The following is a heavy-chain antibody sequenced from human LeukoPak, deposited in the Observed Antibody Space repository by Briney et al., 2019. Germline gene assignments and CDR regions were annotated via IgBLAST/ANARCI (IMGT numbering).Heavy chain of an antibody. Sequence: ASVKVSCKASGYTFTSYDINWVRQATGQGLEWMGWMNPNSGNTGYAQKFQGRVTMTRNTSISTAYMELSSLRSEDTAVYYCARARRSITMVRGVTLPRYCFDYWGQGTLVTVSS. CDR1: GYTFTSYD. CDR3: ARARRSITMVRGVTLPRYCFDY. J-gene: IGHJ4*02. V-gene: IGHV1-8*01. CDR2: MNPNSGNT. D-gene: IGHD3-10*01.